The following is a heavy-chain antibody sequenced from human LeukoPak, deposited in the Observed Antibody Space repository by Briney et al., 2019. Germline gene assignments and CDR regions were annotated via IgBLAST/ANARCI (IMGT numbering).Heavy chain of an antibody. CDR3: AKGISNWGNLDY. Sequence: GGSLRLSCAASGFTFNTNGMYWVRQAPGKGLEWVAFMWYDGSYKHYAESVKGRCTISSDNSKNTLYLQMNSLRAEDTALYYCAKGISNWGNLDYWGQGALVTVSS. CDR1: GFTFNTNG. J-gene: IGHJ4*02. CDR2: MWYDGSYK. D-gene: IGHD7-27*01. V-gene: IGHV3-30*02.